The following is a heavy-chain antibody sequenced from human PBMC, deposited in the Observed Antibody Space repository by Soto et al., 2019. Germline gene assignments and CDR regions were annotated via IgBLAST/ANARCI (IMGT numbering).Heavy chain of an antibody. J-gene: IGHJ6*02. CDR1: GASISSGDYY. CDR3: ARETSSSWYGWDYYYGMDV. CDR2: IYYSGST. V-gene: IGHV4-31*03. Sequence: SETLSLTCTVSGASISSGDYYWSWIRQHPGKGLEWIGYIYYSGSTYYNPSLKSRVSISVDTSKNQFSLKLSSVTAADTAVYYCARETSSSWYGWDYYYGMDVWGQGTTVT. D-gene: IGHD6-13*01.